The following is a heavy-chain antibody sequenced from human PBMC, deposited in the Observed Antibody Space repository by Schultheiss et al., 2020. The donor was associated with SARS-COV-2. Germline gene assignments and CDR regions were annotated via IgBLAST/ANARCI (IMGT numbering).Heavy chain of an antibody. Sequence: SETLSLTCTVSGYSISSGYYWGWIRQPPGKGLEWIGEINHSGSTNYNPSLKSRVTISVDTSKNQFSLKLSSVTAADTAVYYCARYTAMAINWFDPWGQGTLVTVSS. V-gene: IGHV4-38-2*02. D-gene: IGHD5-18*01. CDR2: INHSGST. CDR3: ARYTAMAINWFDP. CDR1: GYSISSGYY. J-gene: IGHJ5*02.